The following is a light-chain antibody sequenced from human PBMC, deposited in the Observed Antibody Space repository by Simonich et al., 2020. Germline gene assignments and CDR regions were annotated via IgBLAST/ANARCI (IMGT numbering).Light chain of an antibody. CDR1: SSNLGNNY. CDR2: DNN. J-gene: IGLJ3*02. V-gene: IGLV1-51*01. CDR3: GTWDSSLSAWV. Sequence: QSVLTQPPSVSAAPGQKVTISCSGSSSNLGNNYVSWYQQLPGKAPKLLIYDNNKRPSGIPDRFSGSKSGTSATLGITGLQTGDEADYYCGTWDSSLSAWVFGGGTKLTVL.